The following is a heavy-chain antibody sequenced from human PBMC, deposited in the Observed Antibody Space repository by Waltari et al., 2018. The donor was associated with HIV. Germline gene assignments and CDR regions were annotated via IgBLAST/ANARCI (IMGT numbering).Heavy chain of an antibody. CDR2: ISYDGRNK. J-gene: IGHJ4*02. V-gene: IGHV3-30*01. D-gene: IGHD4-17*01. CDR3: ARPMNYGDYPYYFDY. CDR1: GFTFSSYA. Sequence: QVQLVESGGGVVQPGRSLRLSCAASGFTFSSYAMHWVRQAPGKGLGWVAVISYDGRNKYCADSVKGRFTSSRDNSKNTLYLQMNSLRAEDTAVYYCARPMNYGDYPYYFDYWGQGTLVTVSS.